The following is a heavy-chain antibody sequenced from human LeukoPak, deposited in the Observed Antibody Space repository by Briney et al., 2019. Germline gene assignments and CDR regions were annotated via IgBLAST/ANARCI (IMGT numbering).Heavy chain of an antibody. CDR3: ARHLSYYDSSGQRAYYFDY. CDR2: IYYSGST. CDR1: GGSISSYY. V-gene: IGHV4-59*08. Sequence: PSETLSLTCTVSGGSISSYYWSWIRQPPGKGLEWIGYIYYSGSTNYNPSLKSRVTISVDTSKNQFSLKLSSLTAADTAVYYCARHLSYYDSSGQRAYYFDYWGQGTLVTVSS. D-gene: IGHD3-22*01. J-gene: IGHJ4*02.